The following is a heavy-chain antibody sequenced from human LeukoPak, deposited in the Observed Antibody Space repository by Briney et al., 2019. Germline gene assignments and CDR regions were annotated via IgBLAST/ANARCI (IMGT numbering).Heavy chain of an antibody. CDR1: GYTLTELS. V-gene: IGHV1-24*01. CDR2: FDPEDGET. J-gene: IGHJ4*02. Sequence: ASVKVSCKVSGYTLTELSMHWVRQAPGKGLEWMGGFDPEDGETIYAQKFQGRVTMTEDTSTDTAYMELSSLRSEDTAVYYCARVTPEYSSSWYYYWGQGTLVTVSS. CDR3: ARVTPEYSSSWYYY. D-gene: IGHD6-13*01.